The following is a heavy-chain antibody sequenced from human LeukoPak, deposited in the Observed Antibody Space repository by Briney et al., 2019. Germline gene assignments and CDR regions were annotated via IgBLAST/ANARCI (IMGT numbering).Heavy chain of an antibody. V-gene: IGHV1-18*04. CDR2: ISGYNGNT. D-gene: IGHD6-19*01. Sequence: GVSVKVSCKTSGYTFTYYGINWGRQAPGQGLEWMGWISGYNGNTKYAQKFQGRVTMTTDTFTNTAYMELRSLSSDDTAICYCARDKSPIRSRSGSESSPLDNWGQGTLVFVSS. CDR3: ARDKSPIRSRSGSESSPLDN. J-gene: IGHJ4*02. CDR1: GYTFTYYG.